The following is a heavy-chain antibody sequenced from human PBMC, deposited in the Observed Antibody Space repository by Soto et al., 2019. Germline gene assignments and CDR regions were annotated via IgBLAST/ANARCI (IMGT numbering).Heavy chain of an antibody. J-gene: IGHJ4*02. Sequence: GGSLRLSCAASGFTFSSYWMSWVRQAPGKGLEWVANIKQDGSEKYYVDSVKGRFTISRDNAKNSLYLQMNSLRAEDTAVYYCARDPDPPYGSGSYYRGYYFDYWGQGTLVTVSS. V-gene: IGHV3-7*01. CDR2: IKQDGSEK. CDR3: ARDPDPPYGSGSYYRGYYFDY. D-gene: IGHD3-10*01. CDR1: GFTFSSYW.